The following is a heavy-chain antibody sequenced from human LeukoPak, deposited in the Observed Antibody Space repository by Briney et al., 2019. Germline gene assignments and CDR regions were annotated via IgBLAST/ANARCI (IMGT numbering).Heavy chain of an antibody. D-gene: IGHD5-18*01. CDR3: ARDQVSRDTAMVPYYYYGMDV. Sequence: GGSLRLSCAASGFTFSTYAMSWVRQAPGKGLEWVSAISGSGGSTNYADSVKGRVTVSRDNSKSTLYLQMNSLGAEDTAVYYCARDQVSRDTAMVPYYYYGMDVWGQGTTVTVSS. J-gene: IGHJ6*02. V-gene: IGHV3-23*01. CDR1: GFTFSTYA. CDR2: ISGSGGST.